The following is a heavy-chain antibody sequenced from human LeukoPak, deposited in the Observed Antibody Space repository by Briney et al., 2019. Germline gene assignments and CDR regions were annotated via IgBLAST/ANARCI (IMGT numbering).Heavy chain of an antibody. CDR3: ARGVPYVGFDY. V-gene: IGHV4-59*01. CDR1: GGSISSYY. Sequence: SETLSLTCTVSGGSISSYYWSWIRQPPGKGLEGIGYIYYSGSTDYNPSLKSRVTISVDTSKNQFSLKLSSVTTADTAVYYCARGVPYVGFDYWGQGTLVTVSS. CDR2: IYYSGST. J-gene: IGHJ4*02. D-gene: IGHD1-1*01.